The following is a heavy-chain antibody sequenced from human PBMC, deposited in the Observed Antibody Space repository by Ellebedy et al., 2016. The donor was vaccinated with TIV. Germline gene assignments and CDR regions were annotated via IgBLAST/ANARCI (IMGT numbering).Heavy chain of an antibody. CDR2: IDNSGTST. J-gene: IGHJ5*02. D-gene: IGHD3-16*01. V-gene: IGHV3-74*01. CDR1: GFTFSDFW. Sequence: GGSLRLSXQASGFTFSDFWMHWVRQGPGKGLVWVSRIDNSGTSTSYVDSVKGRFTISRDNAKNMLYLQMNSLRAEDTAVYYCVGAISWGQGTLVTVSS. CDR3: VGAIS.